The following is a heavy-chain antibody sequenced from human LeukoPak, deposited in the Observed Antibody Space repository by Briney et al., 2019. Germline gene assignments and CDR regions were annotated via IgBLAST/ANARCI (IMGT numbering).Heavy chain of an antibody. V-gene: IGHV4-31*03. Sequence: SETLSLTCTVSGGSISSGGYYWSWIRQHPGKGLEWIGYIYYSGSTYYNPSLKSRVTISVDTSKNQFSLKLSSVTAADTAVYYCARAPLRPSGYDSPNWFDPWGQGTLVTVSS. CDR3: ARAPLRPSGYDSPNWFDP. CDR1: GGSISSGGYY. J-gene: IGHJ5*02. D-gene: IGHD5-12*01. CDR2: IYYSGST.